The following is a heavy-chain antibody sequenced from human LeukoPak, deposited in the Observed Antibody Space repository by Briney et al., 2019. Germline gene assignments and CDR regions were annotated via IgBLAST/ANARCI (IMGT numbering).Heavy chain of an antibody. CDR3: ARGLAYSESYYGGIHWFDP. V-gene: IGHV4-34*01. CDR1: GGSFSGYY. D-gene: IGHD1-26*01. CDR2: INHSGST. J-gene: IGHJ5*02. Sequence: SETLSLTCAVYGGSFSGYYWSRIRQPPGKGLEWIGEINHSGSTNYNPSLKSRVTISVDTSKNQFSLKLSSVTAADTAVYYCARGLAYSESYYGGIHWFDPWGQGTLVTVSS.